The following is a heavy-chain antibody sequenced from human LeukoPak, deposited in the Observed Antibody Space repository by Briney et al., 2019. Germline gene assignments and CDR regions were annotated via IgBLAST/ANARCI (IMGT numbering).Heavy chain of an antibody. CDR1: GYTFTGYY. CDR2: INPNSGGT. Sequence: ASVKVSCKASGYTFTGYYMHWVRQAPGQGLEWMGWINPNSGGTNYAQKFQGRVTMTRDTSISTAYMELSRLRSDDTAVYYCARTTKTRAAADYWGQGTLVTVSS. D-gene: IGHD6-13*01. CDR3: ARTTKTRAAADY. V-gene: IGHV1-2*02. J-gene: IGHJ4*02.